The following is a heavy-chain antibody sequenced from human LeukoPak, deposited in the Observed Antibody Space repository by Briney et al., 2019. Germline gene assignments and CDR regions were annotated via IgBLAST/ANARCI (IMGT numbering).Heavy chain of an antibody. CDR1: GGSISSSSYY. J-gene: IGHJ4*02. Sequence: SETLSLTCTVSGGSISSSSYYWGWIRQPPGKGLEWIGSIYSSGRTYYNPSLKSRVTTSVDTSKNQFSLKLGSVTAADTAIYYCARRVNSGWYDYWGQGTLVTVSS. CDR3: ARRVNSGWYDY. CDR2: IYSSGRT. V-gene: IGHV4-39*01. D-gene: IGHD6-19*01.